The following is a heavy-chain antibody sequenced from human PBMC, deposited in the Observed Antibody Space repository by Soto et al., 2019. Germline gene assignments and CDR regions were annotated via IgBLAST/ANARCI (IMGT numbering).Heavy chain of an antibody. Sequence: SETLSLTCAVYGGSFSGYYWSWIRQPPGKGLEWIGEINHSGSTNYNPSLKSRVTISVDTSKNQFSLKLSSVTAADTAVYYCARTQRTMVRGVIIFDYWGQGTLVTVSS. CDR1: GGSFSGYY. CDR2: INHSGST. V-gene: IGHV4-34*01. D-gene: IGHD3-10*01. J-gene: IGHJ4*02. CDR3: ARTQRTMVRGVIIFDY.